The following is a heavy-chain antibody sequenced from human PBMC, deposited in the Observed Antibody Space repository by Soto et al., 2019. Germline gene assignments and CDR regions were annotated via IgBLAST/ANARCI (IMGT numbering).Heavy chain of an antibody. J-gene: IGHJ5*02. CDR1: GFTFSSYG. D-gene: IGHD5-18*01. CDR2: ISYDGSNK. CDR3: AKDQDTAMGCLDP. V-gene: IGHV3-30*18. Sequence: PGGSLRLSCAASGFTFSSYGMHWVRQAPGKGLEWVAVISYDGSNKYYADSVKGRFTISRDNSKNTLYLQMNSLRAEDTAVYYCAKDQDTAMGCLDPWGQGTLVTVSS.